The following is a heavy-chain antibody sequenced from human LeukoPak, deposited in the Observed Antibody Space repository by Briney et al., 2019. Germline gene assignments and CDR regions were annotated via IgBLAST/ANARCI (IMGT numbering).Heavy chain of an antibody. V-gene: IGHV4-30-2*01. CDR1: GGSISSGGYY. CDR2: IYHSGST. Sequence: SETLSLTCTVSGGSISSGGYYWSWIRQPPGKGLEWIGYIYHSGSTYYNPSLKSRVTISVDRSKNQFSLKLSSVTAADTAVYYCARGRGTGHWFDPWGQGTLVTVSS. D-gene: IGHD1/OR15-1a*01. J-gene: IGHJ5*02. CDR3: ARGRGTGHWFDP.